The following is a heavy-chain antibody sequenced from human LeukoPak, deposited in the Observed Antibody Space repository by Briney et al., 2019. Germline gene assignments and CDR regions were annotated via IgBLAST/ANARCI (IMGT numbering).Heavy chain of an antibody. V-gene: IGHV3-15*01. D-gene: IGHD3-10*01. CDR1: GFTFSNAW. CDR2: IKSKTDGGTT. Sequence: GSLRLSFAASGFTFSNAWMSWVRPAPGKGLEWVGRIKSKTDGGTTDYAAPVKGRFTISRDDSKNTLYLQMNSLKTEDTAVYYCTTERFGELSFDYWGQGTLVTVST. CDR3: TTERFGELSFDY. J-gene: IGHJ4*02.